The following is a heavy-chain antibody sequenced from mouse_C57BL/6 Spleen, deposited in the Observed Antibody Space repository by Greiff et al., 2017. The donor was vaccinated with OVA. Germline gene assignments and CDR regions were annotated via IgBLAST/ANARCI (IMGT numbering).Heavy chain of an antibody. CDR1: GYAFSSSW. CDR2: IYPGDGDT. J-gene: IGHJ3*01. D-gene: IGHD2-1*01. Sequence: VQVVESGPELVKPGASVKISCKASGYAFSSSWMNWVKQRPGKGLEWIGRIYPGDGDTNYNGKFKGKATLTADKSSSTAYMQLSSLTSEDSAVYFCARDYGNLPWGQGTLVTVSA. V-gene: IGHV1-82*01. CDR3: ARDYGNLP.